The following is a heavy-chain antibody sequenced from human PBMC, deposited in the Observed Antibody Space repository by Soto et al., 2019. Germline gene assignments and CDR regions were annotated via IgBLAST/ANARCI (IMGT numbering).Heavy chain of an antibody. V-gene: IGHV5-51*01. D-gene: IGHD3-10*01. Sequence: GESLKISCKGSGYSFTSYWIGWVRQMPGKGLEWMGIIYPGDSDTRYSPSFQGQVTISADKSISTAYLQWSSLKASDTAMYYCASRYYYGSGSYYNAQFDYWGQGTLVTVSS. CDR2: IYPGDSDT. CDR1: GYSFTSYW. CDR3: ASRYYYGSGSYYNAQFDY. J-gene: IGHJ4*02.